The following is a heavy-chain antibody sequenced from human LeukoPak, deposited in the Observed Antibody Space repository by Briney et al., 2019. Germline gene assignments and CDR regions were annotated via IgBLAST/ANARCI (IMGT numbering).Heavy chain of an antibody. CDR1: GGSFSGYY. D-gene: IGHD6-13*01. CDR3: ARERQLLLYNWFDP. CDR2: INHSGST. Sequence: PSETLSLTCAVYGGSFSGYYWSWIRQPPGKGLEWIGEINHSGSTYYNPSLKSRVTISVDTSKNQFSLKLSSVTAADTAVYYCARERQLLLYNWFDPWGQGTLVTVSS. J-gene: IGHJ5*02. V-gene: IGHV4-34*01.